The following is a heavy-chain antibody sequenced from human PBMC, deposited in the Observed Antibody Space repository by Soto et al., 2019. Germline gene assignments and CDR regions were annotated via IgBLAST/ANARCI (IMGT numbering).Heavy chain of an antibody. J-gene: IGHJ4*02. Sequence: ASVKVSCKASGYTFISYYLHWVRQAPGQGLEWMGMINPNGGSTRYAQTFQGRVTMTRDTCTSAVYMELSSLRSDDTAVYYCARDYYDSSGYHLDYWGQGALVTVST. V-gene: IGHV1-46*01. D-gene: IGHD3-22*01. CDR3: ARDYYDSSGYHLDY. CDR2: INPNGGST. CDR1: GYTFISYY.